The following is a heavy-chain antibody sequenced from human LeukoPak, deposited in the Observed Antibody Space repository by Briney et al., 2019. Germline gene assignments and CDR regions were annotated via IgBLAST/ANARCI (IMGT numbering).Heavy chain of an antibody. V-gene: IGHV3-30*18. Sequence: GGSLRLSCAASGFTFSSYGMHWVRQAPGQGLEWGAVISYDGSNKYYADSVKGRFTISRDNSKNTLYLQMNSLRAEDTAVYYCAKEYCSGGSCFHFDYWGQGTLVTVSS. CDR1: GFTFSSYG. D-gene: IGHD2-15*01. CDR2: ISYDGSNK. J-gene: IGHJ4*02. CDR3: AKEYCSGGSCFHFDY.